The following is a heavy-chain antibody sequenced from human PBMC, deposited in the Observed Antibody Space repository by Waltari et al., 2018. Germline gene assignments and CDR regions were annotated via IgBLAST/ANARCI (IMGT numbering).Heavy chain of an antibody. CDR3: ASNLSSGWYRVDY. J-gene: IGHJ4*02. V-gene: IGHV4-61*01. CDR2: IYYSGST. Sequence: QVQLQESGPGLVKPSETLSLTCTVSGGSVSSGRYYWIWIRQPPGKGLEWIGYIYYSGSTNYNPSLKSRVTISVDTSKNQFSLKLSSVTAADTAVYYCASNLSSGWYRVDYWGQGTLVTVSS. D-gene: IGHD6-19*01. CDR1: GGSVSSGRYY.